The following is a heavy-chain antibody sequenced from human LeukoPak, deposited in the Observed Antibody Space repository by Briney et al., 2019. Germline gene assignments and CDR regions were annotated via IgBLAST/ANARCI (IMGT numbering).Heavy chain of an antibody. CDR1: GGSISSGGYS. J-gene: IGHJ4*02. CDR3: ARRPEVVNYYDSSGGFDY. V-gene: IGHV4-30-4*07. D-gene: IGHD3-22*01. Sequence: SETLSLTCAVSGGSISSGGYSWSWIRQPPGKGLEWIGFIYYSGGTYYNPSLKSRVTISVDTSKNQFSLKLSSVTAADTAVYYCARRPEVVNYYDSSGGFDYWGQGTLVTVSS. CDR2: IYYSGGT.